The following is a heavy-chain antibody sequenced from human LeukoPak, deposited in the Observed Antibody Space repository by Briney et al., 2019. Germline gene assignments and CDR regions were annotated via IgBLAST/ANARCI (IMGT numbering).Heavy chain of an antibody. V-gene: IGHV4-59*01. CDR2: IYYSGST. CDR3: AREYYDSSGFGD. D-gene: IGHD3-22*01. Sequence: SETLSLTCTVSGGSISSYYWSWIRQPPGKGLEWIGYIYYSGSTNYNPSLKSRVTISVDTSKNQFSLKLSSVTAADTAVYYCAREYYDSSGFGDWGQGTLVTVSS. CDR1: GGSISSYY. J-gene: IGHJ4*02.